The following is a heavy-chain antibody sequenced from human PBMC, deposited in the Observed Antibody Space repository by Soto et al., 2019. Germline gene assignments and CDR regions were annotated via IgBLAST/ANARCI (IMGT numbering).Heavy chain of an antibody. J-gene: IGHJ4*02. CDR3: ARDLGQQLVDY. V-gene: IGHV1-18*01. CDR1: GYSFTSYG. CDR2: ISAYNGNK. Sequence: KAPASVKVSCKASGYSFTSYGISWVRQAPGQGLEWMGWISAYNGNKKYAQKLQGRVTMTTDTSTSTAYMELRSLRSDDTAVYYCARDLGQQLVDYWGQGTLVTVSS. D-gene: IGHD6-13*01.